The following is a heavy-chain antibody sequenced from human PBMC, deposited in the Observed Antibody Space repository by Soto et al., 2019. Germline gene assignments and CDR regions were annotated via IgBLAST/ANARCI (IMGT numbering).Heavy chain of an antibody. CDR3: VKDSPIGSTFSGHAGIDY. Sequence: SVKVSCKTSGGTFSNDIITWVRQAPVQGLEWMGMIIPRLDTTNYAQKFQGKPTITTDKSTGTAYMELNSLRSADTAVSYCVKDSPIGSTFSGHAGIDYWG. J-gene: IGHJ4*01. CDR1: GGTFSNDI. CDR2: IIPRLDTT. V-gene: IGHV1-69*08. D-gene: IGHD5-12*01.